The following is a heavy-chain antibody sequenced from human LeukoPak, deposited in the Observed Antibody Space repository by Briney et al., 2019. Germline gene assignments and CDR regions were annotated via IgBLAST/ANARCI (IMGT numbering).Heavy chain of an antibody. CDR1: GFTFSGSA. J-gene: IGHJ6*02. Sequence: GGSLKLSCAASGFTFSGSAMHWVRQASGKGLEWVGRIRSKAKSYATAYAASVKGRFTISRDDSENTAYLEMNSLKTEDTAVYYCTKLDGDSSYGMDVWGQGTTVTVSS. CDR2: IRSKAKSYAT. D-gene: IGHD4-17*01. CDR3: TKLDGDSSYGMDV. V-gene: IGHV3-73*01.